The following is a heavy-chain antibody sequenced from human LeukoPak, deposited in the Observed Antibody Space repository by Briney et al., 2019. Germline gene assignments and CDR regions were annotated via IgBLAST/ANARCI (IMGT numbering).Heavy chain of an antibody. D-gene: IGHD2-21*01. V-gene: IGHV3-74*01. J-gene: IGHJ4*02. Sequence: GGSLRLSCAASGFTFSSCWMHWVRQAPGKGLLWVSRIKSDGSSTSYADSVKGRFTISRDNAKNTLYLQMNRLRGEDTAVYYCARTSYCGGDCHFPFDNWGQGTLVTVSS. CDR1: GFTFSSCW. CDR3: ARTSYCGGDCHFPFDN. CDR2: IKSDGSST.